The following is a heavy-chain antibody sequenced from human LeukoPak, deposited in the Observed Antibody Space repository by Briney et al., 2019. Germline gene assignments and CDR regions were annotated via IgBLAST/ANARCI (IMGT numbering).Heavy chain of an antibody. J-gene: IGHJ3*02. V-gene: IGHV4-59*01. Sequence: SETLSLTCTVSGGSISSYYWSWIRQPPGKGLEWIGYIYYSGSTNYNPSLKSRVTISVDTSKNQFSLKLSSVTAADTAVYYCASGRRQLVRVDVFDIWGQGTMVTVSS. CDR2: IYYSGST. CDR1: GGSISSYY. CDR3: ASGRRQLVRVDVFDI. D-gene: IGHD6-13*01.